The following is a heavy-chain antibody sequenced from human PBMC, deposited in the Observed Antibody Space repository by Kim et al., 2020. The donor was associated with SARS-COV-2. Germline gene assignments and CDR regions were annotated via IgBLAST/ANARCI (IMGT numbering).Heavy chain of an antibody. Sequence: GGSLRLSCAASGFTFSNAWMSWVRQAPGKGLEWVGRIKSKTDGGTTDYAAPVKGRFTISRDDSKNTLYLQMNSLKTEDTAVYYCTMRAPYCSGGSCYVSYFDYWGQGTLVTVSS. D-gene: IGHD2-15*01. CDR1: GFTFSNAW. CDR2: IKSKTDGGTT. CDR3: TMRAPYCSGGSCYVSYFDY. V-gene: IGHV3-15*01. J-gene: IGHJ4*02.